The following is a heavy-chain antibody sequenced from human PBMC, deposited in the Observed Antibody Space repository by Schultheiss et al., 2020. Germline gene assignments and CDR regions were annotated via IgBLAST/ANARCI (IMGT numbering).Heavy chain of an antibody. J-gene: IGHJ4*02. CDR3: AREGDRPYSLDY. CDR1: GFTLSSYG. Sequence: GSLRLSCAASGFTLSSYGMNWVRQAPGKGLEWIGEINHSGSTNYSPSLESRVTISVDMSKNQFSLKLTSVTAADTAVYYCAREGDRPYSLDYWGQGTLVTVSS. V-gene: IGHV4-4*02. CDR2: INHSGST. D-gene: IGHD5-18*01.